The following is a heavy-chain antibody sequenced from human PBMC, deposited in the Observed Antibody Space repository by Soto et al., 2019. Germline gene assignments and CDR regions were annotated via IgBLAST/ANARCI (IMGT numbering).Heavy chain of an antibody. V-gene: IGHV1-2*04. D-gene: IGHD3-3*01. CDR3: ARGRRSGEYWYFDL. J-gene: IGHJ2*01. Sequence: QVQLVQSGAEVKEPWASVKVSCKASGYAFNVHYIHWVRQAPGQGLEWMGWINPNNGDTNYAQKFQGWVTMTRDTSINTAYMDLSRLKSDDTAVYYCARGRRSGEYWYFDLWGRGTLVTVSS. CDR2: INPNNGDT. CDR1: GYAFNVHY.